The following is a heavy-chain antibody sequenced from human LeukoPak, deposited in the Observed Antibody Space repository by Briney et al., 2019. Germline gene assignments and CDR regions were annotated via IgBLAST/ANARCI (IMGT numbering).Heavy chain of an antibody. Sequence: PGGSLRLSCAASGFTVSSNYMSWVRQAPGKGLEWGLVIYSGGSTYYADSVKGRFTISRDNSKNTLYLQMNSLRAAHTAVYYCARDRQGCRGGSCYRGDAFDIWGQGTMVTVSS. CDR2: IYSGGST. CDR1: GFTVSSNY. CDR3: ARDRQGCRGGSCYRGDAFDI. D-gene: IGHD2-15*01. V-gene: IGHV3-53*01. J-gene: IGHJ3*02.